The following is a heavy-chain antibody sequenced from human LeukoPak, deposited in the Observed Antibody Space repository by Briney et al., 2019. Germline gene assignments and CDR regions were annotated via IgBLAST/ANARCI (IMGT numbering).Heavy chain of an antibody. CDR1: GGSISSFY. D-gene: IGHD4-17*01. CDR3: ASSSYGDYTYWFDP. V-gene: IGHV4-59*12. J-gene: IGHJ5*02. Sequence: SETLSLTCTVSGGSISSFYWSWIRQPPGKGLEWLGYIYYSGSPTYNPSLRSRLTISVDTSKDQFSLKLSSVTAADTAVYYCASSSYGDYTYWFDPWGQGTLVTVSS. CDR2: IYYSGSP.